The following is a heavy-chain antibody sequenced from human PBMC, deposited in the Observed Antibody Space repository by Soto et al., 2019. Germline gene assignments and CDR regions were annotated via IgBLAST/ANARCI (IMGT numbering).Heavy chain of an antibody. CDR2: ISGSGNYT. CDR1: GFTFSTYS. CDR3: AREGINNYNEYYFDS. J-gene: IGHJ4*02. Sequence: EMHLVESGGGLVKPGGSPRLSCAASGFTFSTYSMNWVRQAPGKGLEWVSSISGSGNYTHYADFLRGRFTISRDNAKTSLYLQMNSLRAEDTAVYYCAREGINNYNEYYFDSWGQGTVVTVSS. D-gene: IGHD4-4*01. V-gene: IGHV3-21*01.